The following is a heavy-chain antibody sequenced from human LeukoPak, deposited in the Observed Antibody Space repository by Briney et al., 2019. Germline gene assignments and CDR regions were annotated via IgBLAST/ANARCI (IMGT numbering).Heavy chain of an antibody. Sequence: GGSLRLSCATSGFIFSHHGMNWVRQAPGKGLEWVSGISGGGVGTYYADSVKGRFTISRDNSKNTLYLQMNSLRAEDTAVYYCAKDADYYGSGSSDYWGQGALVTVSS. CDR2: ISGGGVGT. CDR3: AKDADYYGSGSSDY. CDR1: GFIFSHHG. D-gene: IGHD3-10*01. V-gene: IGHV3-23*01. J-gene: IGHJ4*02.